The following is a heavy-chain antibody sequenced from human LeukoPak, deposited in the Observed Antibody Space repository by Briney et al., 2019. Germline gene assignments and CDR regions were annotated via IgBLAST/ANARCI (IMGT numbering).Heavy chain of an antibody. Sequence: GGSLRLSCAASGFTLSNAWMSRVRQAPGKGLEWVGRIKSKTDGGTTDYAAPVKGRFTISRDDSKNTLYLQMNSLKTEDTAVYYCTTAPRQGRYFDWYPIDYWGQGTLVTVSS. CDR2: IKSKTDGGTT. CDR1: GFTLSNAW. CDR3: TTAPRQGRYFDWYPIDY. D-gene: IGHD3-9*01. V-gene: IGHV3-15*01. J-gene: IGHJ4*02.